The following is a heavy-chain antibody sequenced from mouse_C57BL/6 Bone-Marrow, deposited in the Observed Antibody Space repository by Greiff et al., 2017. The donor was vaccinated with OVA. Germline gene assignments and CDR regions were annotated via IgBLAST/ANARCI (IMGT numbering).Heavy chain of an antibody. D-gene: IGHD2-3*01. Sequence: EVQRVESGPGMVKPSQSLSLTCTVTGYSITSGYDWHWIRHFPGNKLEWMGYISYSGRTNYNPSLKSRISITHDTSKNHFFLKLNSVTTEDTATYYCARCYDGYYGYFDDWGQGTTLTVSS. J-gene: IGHJ2*01. V-gene: IGHV3-1*01. CDR3: ARCYDGYYGYFDD. CDR2: ISYSGRT. CDR1: GYSITSGYD.